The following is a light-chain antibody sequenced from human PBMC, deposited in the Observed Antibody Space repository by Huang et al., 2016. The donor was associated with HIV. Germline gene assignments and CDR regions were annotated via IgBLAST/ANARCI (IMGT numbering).Light chain of an antibody. Sequence: IVLTQSPATLSWYPGERVTLSCRASQSVGNYIAWDQQHPGQSPRLLIYDTSNRATGTPVRFSGSGSGTDFLLTISNLESEDFALYYCQQRSSGVTFGGGTKVQVK. J-gene: IGKJ4*01. V-gene: IGKV3-11*01. CDR3: QQRSSGVT. CDR1: QSVGNY. CDR2: DTS.